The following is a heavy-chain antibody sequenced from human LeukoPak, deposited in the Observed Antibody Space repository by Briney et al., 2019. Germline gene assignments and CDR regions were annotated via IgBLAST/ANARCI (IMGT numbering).Heavy chain of an antibody. CDR2: IYYSGST. J-gene: IGHJ4*02. CDR3: ARVADTAMGTADY. V-gene: IGHV4-38-2*02. CDR1: GYSISSSYY. D-gene: IGHD5-18*01. Sequence: SETLSLTCTVSGYSISSSYYWGWIRQPPGKGLEWIGSIYYSGSTYYNPSLKSRVTISVDTSKNQFSLKLSSVTAADTAVYYCARVADTAMGTADYWGQGTLVTVSS.